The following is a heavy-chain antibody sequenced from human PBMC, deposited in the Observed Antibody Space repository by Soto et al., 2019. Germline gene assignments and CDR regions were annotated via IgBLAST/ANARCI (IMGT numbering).Heavy chain of an antibody. CDR2: ISYDGSNK. CDR3: AKDLVSYGDHEAPLEPMDV. CDR1: GFTFSSYG. V-gene: IGHV3-30*18. D-gene: IGHD4-17*01. J-gene: IGHJ6*02. Sequence: QVQLVESGGGVVQPGRSLRLSCAVSGFTFSSYGMHWVRQAPDKGLEWVAVISYDGSNKYYADSVKGGFTISRDNSKNTLYLQMNSLRTEDTGVYYCAKDLVSYGDHEAPLEPMDVWGQGTTVTVSS.